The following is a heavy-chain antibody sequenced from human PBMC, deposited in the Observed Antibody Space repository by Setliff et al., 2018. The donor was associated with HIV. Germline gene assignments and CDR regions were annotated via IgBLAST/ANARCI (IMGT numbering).Heavy chain of an antibody. Sequence: GGSLRLSCAASGFTFSLYGMHWVRQAPEKGLEWVANIKDDGSEKYYVDSVKGRFTISRDNAKNSLDLQMNSLGAEDTAVYYCARAPVYYESSGHIPDAFDIWGQGTVVTVPS. D-gene: IGHD3-22*01. J-gene: IGHJ3*02. V-gene: IGHV3-7*01. CDR2: IKDDGSEK. CDR1: GFTFSLYG. CDR3: ARAPVYYESSGHIPDAFDI.